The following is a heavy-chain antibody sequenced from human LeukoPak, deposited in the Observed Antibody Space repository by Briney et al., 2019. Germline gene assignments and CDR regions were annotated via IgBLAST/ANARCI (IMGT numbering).Heavy chain of an antibody. V-gene: IGHV1-2*02. CDR3: ARDVYNWKPFDY. J-gene: IGHJ4*02. D-gene: IGHD1-20*01. CDR1: AYTFTGYY. Sequence: ASVKGSCKASAYTFTGYYMHWVRQAPGQGLEWMVWINPNSGGTNYAQKFQGRVTMTRDTSISTAYMELSRLRSDDTAVYYCARDVYNWKPFDYWGQGTLVTVSS. CDR2: INPNSGGT.